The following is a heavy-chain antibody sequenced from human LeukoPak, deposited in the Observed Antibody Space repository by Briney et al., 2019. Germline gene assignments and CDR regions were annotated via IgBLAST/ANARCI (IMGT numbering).Heavy chain of an antibody. CDR1: GFTVSSNY. CDR2: IYSGGST. V-gene: IGHV3-53*01. CDR3: ASATYDFWSGPNFDY. Sequence: GGSLRLSCAASGFTVSSNYMNWVRQAPGKGLEWVSVIYSGGSTYYADSVKGRFTISRDNSKNTLYLQMNSLRAEDTAVYYCASATYDFWSGPNFDYWGQGTLVTVSS. D-gene: IGHD3-3*01. J-gene: IGHJ4*02.